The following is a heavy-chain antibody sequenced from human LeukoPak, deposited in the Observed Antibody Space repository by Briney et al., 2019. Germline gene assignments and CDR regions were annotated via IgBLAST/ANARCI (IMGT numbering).Heavy chain of an antibody. CDR1: GFTFSNYG. CDR2: IWYDGSKK. J-gene: IGHJ4*02. D-gene: IGHD4-17*01. Sequence: PGGSLRLSCAASGFTFSNYGKHWVRQAPGKGLEWVTLIWYDGSKKYYADSVKGRFTISRDNSKNTLYLQMNSLRAEDTAVYYCAKSTAPGNYGLWNFDYWGQGTLVTVSS. CDR3: AKSTAPGNYGLWNFDY. V-gene: IGHV3-33*06.